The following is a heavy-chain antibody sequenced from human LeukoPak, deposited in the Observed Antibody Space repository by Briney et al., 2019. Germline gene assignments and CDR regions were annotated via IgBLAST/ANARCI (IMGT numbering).Heavy chain of an antibody. V-gene: IGHV3-23*01. Sequence: QAGGSLRLSCAASGFTFNSYAMSWVRQAPGKGLEWVSTISGSGGSTYYADSVKGRFTISRDNSKNTLYLQMNSLRAEDTAVYYCAPDFGGIPNYYYGMDVWGQGTTVTVSS. CDR3: APDFGGIPNYYYGMDV. CDR2: ISGSGGST. J-gene: IGHJ6*02. CDR1: GFTFNSYA. D-gene: IGHD3-10*01.